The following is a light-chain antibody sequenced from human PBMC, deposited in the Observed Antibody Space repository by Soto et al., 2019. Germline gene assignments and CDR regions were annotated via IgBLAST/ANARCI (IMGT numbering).Light chain of an antibody. CDR2: DVS. CDR3: SSYTSSSTPYV. J-gene: IGLJ1*01. CDR1: SSDVGGYNY. Sequence: QSALTQPASESGSPGQSIAFSCTGTSSDVGGYNYVSWYQQHPGKAPKLMIYDVSNRPSGVSNRFSGSKSGNTASLTISGLQAEDEADYYCSSYTSSSTPYVFGTGTKVTVL. V-gene: IGLV2-14*01.